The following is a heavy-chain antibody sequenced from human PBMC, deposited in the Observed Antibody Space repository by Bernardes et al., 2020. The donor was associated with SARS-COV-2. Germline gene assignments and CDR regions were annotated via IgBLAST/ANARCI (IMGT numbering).Heavy chain of an antibody. V-gene: IGHV1-69*04. CDR3: ARSPYYYDSSGYLYPFDY. Sequence: SVKVSCKASGGTFSSYAINWVRQAPGQGLEWMGRIIPILGIANYAQKFQGRVTITADKSTSTAYMELSSLRSEDTAVYYCARSPYYYDSSGYLYPFDYWGQGTLVTVSS. CDR1: GGTFSSYA. D-gene: IGHD3-22*01. CDR2: IIPILGIA. J-gene: IGHJ4*02.